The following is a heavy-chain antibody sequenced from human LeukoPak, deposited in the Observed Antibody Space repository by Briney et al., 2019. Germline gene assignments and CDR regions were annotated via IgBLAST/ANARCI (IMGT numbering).Heavy chain of an antibody. CDR3: ARAASDIVVVPAAWFSLDY. Sequence: SETLSLTCTVSGYSISSGYYWGWIRQPPGKGLEWIGSIYHSGSTYYNPSLKSRVTTSVDTSKNQFSLKLSSVTAADTAVYYCARAASDIVVVPAAWFSLDYWGQGTLVTVSS. CDR1: GYSISSGYY. D-gene: IGHD2-2*01. CDR2: IYHSGST. J-gene: IGHJ4*02. V-gene: IGHV4-38-2*02.